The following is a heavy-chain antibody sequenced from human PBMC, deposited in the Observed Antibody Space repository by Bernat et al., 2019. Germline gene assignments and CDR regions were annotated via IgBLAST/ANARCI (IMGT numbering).Heavy chain of an antibody. V-gene: IGHV5-51*01. Sequence: EVQLVQSGAEVKKPGESLKISCKGSGYSFTSYWIGWVRQMPGKGLEWMGIIYPGDSDTRYSPSFQGQVTSSADKSISTAYLQWSSLKASDTAMYYCARLPYYDIWSGYCSSCMDVWGKGTTVTVSS. D-gene: IGHD3-3*01. CDR3: ARLPYYDIWSGYCSSCMDV. CDR2: IYPGDSDT. J-gene: IGHJ6*03. CDR1: GYSFTSYW.